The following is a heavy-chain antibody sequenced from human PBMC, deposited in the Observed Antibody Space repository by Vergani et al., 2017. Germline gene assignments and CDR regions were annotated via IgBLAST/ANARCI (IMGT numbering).Heavy chain of an antibody. D-gene: IGHD3-22*01. J-gene: IGHJ3*02. CDR1: GFTFSDYY. CDR2: ISSSSSTI. V-gene: IGHV3-11*01. Sequence: QVQLVESGGGLVKPGGSLRLSCAASGFTFSDYYMSWIRQAPGKGLEWVSYISSSSSTIDYADSVKGRFTIFRDNAKNSLYLQMNSLRAEVTAVYYCARDLSQRWLAFDIWGQGTMVTVSS. CDR3: ARDLSQRWLAFDI.